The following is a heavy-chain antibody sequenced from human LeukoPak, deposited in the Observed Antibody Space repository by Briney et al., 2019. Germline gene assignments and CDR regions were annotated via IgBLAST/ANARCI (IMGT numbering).Heavy chain of an antibody. Sequence: GGSLRLSCAASGFTFSSYGMHWVRKAPGRGLEWVAVISYDGSNKYYADSVKGRFTISRDNSKNTLYLQMNSLRAEDTAVYYCAKDRRFFSYYYGMDVWGQGTTVTVSS. CDR1: GFTFSSYG. V-gene: IGHV3-30*18. CDR2: ISYDGSNK. D-gene: IGHD3-3*01. CDR3: AKDRRFFSYYYGMDV. J-gene: IGHJ6*02.